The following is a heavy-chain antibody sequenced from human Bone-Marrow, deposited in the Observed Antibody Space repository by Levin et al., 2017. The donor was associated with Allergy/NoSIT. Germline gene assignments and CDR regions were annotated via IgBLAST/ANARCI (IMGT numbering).Heavy chain of an antibody. CDR3: AREGSVTRMRSFDF. D-gene: IGHD2-21*02. CDR1: GFTFSRYS. CDR2: KWSDGTTT. V-gene: IGHV3-33*08. J-gene: IGHJ4*02. Sequence: GGSLRLSCAASGFTFSRYSMHWVRQAPGKGLEWVAVKWSDGTTTYYADSVKGRFTISRDNPENTLYRQMDSLRAEDTAVYYCAREGSVTRMRSFDFWGQGILVTVSS.